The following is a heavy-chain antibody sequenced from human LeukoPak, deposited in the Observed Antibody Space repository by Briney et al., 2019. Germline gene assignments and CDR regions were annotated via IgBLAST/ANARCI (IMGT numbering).Heavy chain of an antibody. V-gene: IGHV3-9*01. CDR1: GFTFDDYA. Sequence: QPGGSLRLSCATSGFTFDDYAIHWVRQAPGKGLEWVSGISWDSGSIGYADSVKGRFTISRDNAKNSLYLQMNSLRAEDTALYYCVRSSWTLYYMDVWGKGTTVTLSS. D-gene: IGHD6-13*01. CDR2: ISWDSGSI. CDR3: VRSSWTLYYMDV. J-gene: IGHJ6*03.